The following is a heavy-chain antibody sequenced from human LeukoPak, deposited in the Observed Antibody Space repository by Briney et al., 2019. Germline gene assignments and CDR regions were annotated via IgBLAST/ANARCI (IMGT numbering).Heavy chain of an antibody. J-gene: IGHJ6*03. D-gene: IGHD6-13*01. V-gene: IGHV3-48*03. CDR1: GFTFSNYE. Sequence: GSLRLSCAASGFTFSNYEMNWVRQAPGKGLEWISHISNTGDIIHYANSVEGRFTISRDNAKNSLYLQMNSLRAEDTAVYYCAEDATAAVGTVYMDVWGKGTTVTISS. CDR2: ISNTGDII. CDR3: AEDATAAVGTVYMDV.